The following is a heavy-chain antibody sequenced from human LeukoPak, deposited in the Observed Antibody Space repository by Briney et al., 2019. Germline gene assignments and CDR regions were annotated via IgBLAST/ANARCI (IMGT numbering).Heavy chain of an antibody. V-gene: IGHV1-69*01. D-gene: IGHD3-3*01. CDR1: GGTFSNYA. CDR2: IITNFGTT. CDR3: ARPRTYYDFWRGYPPFDY. Sequence: SVKVSCKASGGTFSNYAISWVRQAPGQGLEWMGGIITNFGTTNYAQKYQGRVTITADESTSTVYMELSSLRSEDTAVYYCARPRTYYDFWRGYPPFDYWGQGTLVTVSS. J-gene: IGHJ4*02.